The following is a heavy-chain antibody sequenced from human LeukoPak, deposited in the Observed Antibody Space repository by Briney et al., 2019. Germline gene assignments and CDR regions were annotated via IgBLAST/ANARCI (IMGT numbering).Heavy chain of an antibody. V-gene: IGHV3-30-3*01. J-gene: IGHJ4*02. D-gene: IGHD5-12*01. CDR1: GFTFSSYT. CDR2: QDGNNK. CDR3: ARDDRGYSGYHFDH. Sequence: QSGGSLRLPCAASGFTFSSYTFHWVRQAPGKGLEWVAVQDGNNKYYTDSVKGRFTISRDNSKNTLYLQMNSLRAEDTAVYYCARDDRGYSGYHFDHWGQGTLVTVSS.